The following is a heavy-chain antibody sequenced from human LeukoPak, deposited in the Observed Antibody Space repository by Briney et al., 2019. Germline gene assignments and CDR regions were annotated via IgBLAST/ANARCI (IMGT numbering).Heavy chain of an antibody. CDR3: ASRDYDILTGYSSVDY. D-gene: IGHD3-9*01. V-gene: IGHV1-69*13. CDR2: IIPIFGTA. Sequence: ASVKVSCKASGYTFTDYYIHWVRQAPGQGLEWMGGIIPIFGTANCAQKFQGRVTITADESTSTAYMELSSLRSEDTAVYYCASRDYDILTGYSSVDYWGQGTLVTVSS. J-gene: IGHJ4*02. CDR1: GYTFTDYY.